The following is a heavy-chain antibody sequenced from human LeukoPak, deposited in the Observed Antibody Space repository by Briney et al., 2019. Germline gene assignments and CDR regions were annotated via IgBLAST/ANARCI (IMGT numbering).Heavy chain of an antibody. D-gene: IGHD3-22*01. CDR3: ARDTYYYDSSGYPWFDP. CDR2: IYYSGST. J-gene: IGHJ5*02. Sequence: SETLSLTCTVSGGSISSSSYYWGWLRQPPGKGLEWIGSIYYSGSTYYNPSLKSRVTISVDTSKNQFSLKLSSVTAADTAVYYCARDTYYYDSSGYPWFDPWGQGTLVTVSS. V-gene: IGHV4-39*07. CDR1: GGSISSSSYY.